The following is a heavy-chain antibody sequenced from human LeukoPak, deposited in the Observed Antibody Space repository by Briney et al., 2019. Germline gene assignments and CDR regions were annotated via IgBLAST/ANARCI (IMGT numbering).Heavy chain of an antibody. J-gene: IGHJ4*02. CDR3: AKDREYIAARPLGLDY. CDR2: ISYDGSNK. V-gene: IGHV3-30*04. D-gene: IGHD6-6*01. CDR1: GFTFSSYA. Sequence: GGSLRLSCAASGFTFSSYAMSWVRQAPGKGLEWVAVISYDGSNKYYADSVKGRFTISRGNSKNTLYLQMNSLRAEDTAVYYCAKDREYIAARPLGLDYWGQGTLVTVSS.